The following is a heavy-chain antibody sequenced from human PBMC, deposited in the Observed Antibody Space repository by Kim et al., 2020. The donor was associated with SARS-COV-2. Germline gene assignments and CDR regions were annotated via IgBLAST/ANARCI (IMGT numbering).Heavy chain of an antibody. CDR3: ANSIGYAFDY. CDR2: SVK. Sequence: SVKFYADSVRGRTTISRDNAKNSMYLERDTLGVEETAVYYCANSIGYAFDYWGQGTKVTVSS. J-gene: IGHJ4*02. D-gene: IGHD2-15*01. V-gene: IGHV3-7*03.